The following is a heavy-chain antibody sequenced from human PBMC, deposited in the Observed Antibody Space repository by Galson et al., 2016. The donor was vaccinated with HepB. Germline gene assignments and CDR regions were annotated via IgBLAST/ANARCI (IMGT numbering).Heavy chain of an antibody. CDR2: ISGSGDTP. CDR3: AVAGYSSGWYIVGFDF. D-gene: IGHD6-19*01. J-gene: IGHJ4*02. V-gene: IGHV3-23*01. Sequence: SLRLSCAASGFTFSRYAMTWVRQAPGKGLEWVSTISGSGDTPFFADSVRGRFTISSDNSRNKMFLQMNSRRGEDTAIYYCAVAGYSSGWYIVGFDFWGQGTLVTVSS. CDR1: GFTFSRYA.